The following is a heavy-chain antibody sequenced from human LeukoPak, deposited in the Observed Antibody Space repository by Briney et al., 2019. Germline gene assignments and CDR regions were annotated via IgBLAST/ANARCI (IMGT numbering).Heavy chain of an antibody. D-gene: IGHD1-1*01. J-gene: IGHJ4*02. CDR2: IYSGGST. CDR1: GFTFSSYS. CDR3: ARGGPGAGRFDY. Sequence: PGGSLRLSFAASGFTFSSYSMNWVRQAPGKGLEWVSVIYSGGSTYYADSVKGRFTISRDNSKNTLYLQVNRLRAEDTVVYYCARGGPGAGRFDYWGQGTLVTVSS. V-gene: IGHV3-66*01.